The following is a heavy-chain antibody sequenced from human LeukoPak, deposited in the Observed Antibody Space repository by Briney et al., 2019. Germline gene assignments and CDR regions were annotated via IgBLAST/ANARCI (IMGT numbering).Heavy chain of an antibody. D-gene: IGHD3-22*01. CDR3: ATESPGNYPYDY. CDR2: SGTSGGT. J-gene: IGHJ4*02. CDR1: GLTFSTSP. V-gene: IGHV3-23*01. Sequence: GGSLRLSCAASGLTFSTSPMNWVRLAPGNRLEWVSTSGTSGGTYYADSVKGRFTISRDNTKSTLSLRIANLRVEHTAVYYCATESPGNYPYDYWGQGTLVTVSP.